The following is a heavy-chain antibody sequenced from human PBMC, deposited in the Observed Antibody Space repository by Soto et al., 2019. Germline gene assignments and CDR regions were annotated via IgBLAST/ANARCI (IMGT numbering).Heavy chain of an antibody. V-gene: IGHV4-59*08. CDR2: IYYSGST. D-gene: IGHD3-10*01. Sequence: PSETLSLTCTVSGGSISSYYWSWIRQPPGKGLEWIGYIYYSGSTNYNPSLKSRVTILVDTSKNQFSLKLSSVTAADTAVYYCARQEGVTWFRESPFDYWGQGTLVTVSS. CDR3: ARQEGVTWFRESPFDY. J-gene: IGHJ4*02. CDR1: GGSISSYY.